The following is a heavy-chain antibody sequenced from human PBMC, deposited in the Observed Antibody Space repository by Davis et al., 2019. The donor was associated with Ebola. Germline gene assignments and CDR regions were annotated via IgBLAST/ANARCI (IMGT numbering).Heavy chain of an antibody. J-gene: IGHJ5*02. CDR1: GYSFTSYW. V-gene: IGHV5-51*01. D-gene: IGHD2-2*01. Sequence: GESLKISCKGSGYSFTSYWNGWVRQMPGKGLEWMGNIYPGDSDTRYGPSFQGQVTISADKSISTAYLQWSSLKASDTAMYYCARRVSCSSTSCRSRFDPWGQGTLVTVSS. CDR3: ARRVSCSSTSCRSRFDP. CDR2: IYPGDSDT.